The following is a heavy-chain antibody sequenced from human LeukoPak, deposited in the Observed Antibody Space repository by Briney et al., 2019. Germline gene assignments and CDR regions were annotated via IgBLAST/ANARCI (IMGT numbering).Heavy chain of an antibody. CDR2: ISAYNGNT. Sequence: ASVNVSCKASGYTFTSYGISWVRQAPGQGLEWVGWISAYNGNTNYAQKLQGRVTMTTDTSTSTAYMELRSLRSDDTAVYYCARGHYDSDPYYYYGMDVWGQGPTVTVSS. CDR1: GYTFTSYG. D-gene: IGHD3-3*01. CDR3: ARGHYDSDPYYYYGMDV. V-gene: IGHV1-18*01. J-gene: IGHJ6*02.